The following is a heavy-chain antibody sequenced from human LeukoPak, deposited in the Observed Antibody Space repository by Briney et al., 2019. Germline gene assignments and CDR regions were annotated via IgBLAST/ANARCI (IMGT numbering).Heavy chain of an antibody. J-gene: IGHJ4*02. CDR1: ADSISGYY. CDR3: ARLGMATIAFDY. V-gene: IGHV4-4*07. CDR2: IYSSGSA. D-gene: IGHD5-24*01. Sequence: ASETLSLTCTVSADSISGYYWSWIRQPAGKGLEWIGRIYSSGSANYNPSLKSRVTMSVDTSKKQFSLKLNSVTAADTAVYYCARLGMATIAFDYWGQGTLVTVSS.